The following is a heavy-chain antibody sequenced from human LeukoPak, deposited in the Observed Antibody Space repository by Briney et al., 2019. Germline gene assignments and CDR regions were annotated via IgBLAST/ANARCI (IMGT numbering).Heavy chain of an antibody. D-gene: IGHD6-19*01. CDR3: AREMLAAVAAQS. J-gene: IGHJ5*02. Sequence: GGSLRLPCAASGFTFSSYWMSRVRQAPGKGLEWVSSITSSSSYIYYADSVKGRFTISRDNAKNSLYLQMNSLRAEDTAVYYCAREMLAAVAAQSWGQGTLVTVSS. CDR2: ITSSSSYI. V-gene: IGHV3-21*01. CDR1: GFTFSSYW.